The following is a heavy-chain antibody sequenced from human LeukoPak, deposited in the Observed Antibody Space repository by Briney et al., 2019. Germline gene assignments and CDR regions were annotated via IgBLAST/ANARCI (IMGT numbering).Heavy chain of an antibody. V-gene: IGHV1-18*04. CDR3: AQVWVSAWPLYKYYYGMDV. D-gene: IGHD6-19*01. J-gene: IGHJ6*02. CDR2: ISPYNGNT. Sequence: GASVKVSCKASGYNFISSGVTWVRQAPGQGLEWMGWISPYNGNTNFAQKLQGRVTMTTDTPTSTAYMELRSLTSDDTAVYYCAQVWVSAWPLYKYYYGMDVWGQGTTVAVSS. CDR1: GYNFISSG.